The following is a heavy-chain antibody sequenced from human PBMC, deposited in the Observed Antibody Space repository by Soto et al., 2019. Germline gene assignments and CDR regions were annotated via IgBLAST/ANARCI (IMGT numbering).Heavy chain of an antibody. CDR2: IYYSGST. J-gene: IGHJ5*02. V-gene: IGHV4-59*08. CDR3: ATSNWFDP. CDR1: GGSVRSYY. Sequence: ASETLSLTCTVSGGSVRSYYWSWIRQPPGKGLEWIGYIYYSGSTNYNPSLKSRVTISVDTSKNQFSLKLSSVTAADTAVYYCATSNWFDPWGQGTLVTVSS.